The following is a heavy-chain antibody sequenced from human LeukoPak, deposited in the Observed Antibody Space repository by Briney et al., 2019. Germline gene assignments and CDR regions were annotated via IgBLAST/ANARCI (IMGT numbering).Heavy chain of an antibody. V-gene: IGHV3-30*02. Sequence: GGSLRLSCAASGFTFSSYSMNWVRQAPGKGLEWVAFIRYDGSNKYYADSVKGRFTISRDNSKNTLYLQMNSLRAEDTAVYYCADTFWSGYYNYYMDVWGKGTTVTVSS. J-gene: IGHJ6*03. CDR2: IRYDGSNK. CDR3: ADTFWSGYYNYYMDV. CDR1: GFTFSSYS. D-gene: IGHD3-3*01.